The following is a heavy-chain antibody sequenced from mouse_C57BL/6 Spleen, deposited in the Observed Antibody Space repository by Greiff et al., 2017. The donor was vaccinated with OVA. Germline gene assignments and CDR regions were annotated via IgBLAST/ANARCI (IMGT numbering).Heavy chain of an antibody. V-gene: IGHV1-50*01. CDR1: GYTFTSYW. Sequence: QVQLQQPGAELVKPGASVQLSCKASGYTFTSYWMQWVKQRPGQGLEWIGEIDPSDSYTNYNQKFKGKATLTVDTSSSTAYMQLSSLTSEDSAVYYCARLQRGSSLYYYAMDYWGQGTSVTVSS. CDR3: ARLQRGSSLYYYAMDY. CDR2: IDPSDSYT. J-gene: IGHJ4*01. D-gene: IGHD1-1*01.